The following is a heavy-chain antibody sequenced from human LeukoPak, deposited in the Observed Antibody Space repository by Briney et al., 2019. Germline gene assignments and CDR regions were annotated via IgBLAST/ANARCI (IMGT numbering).Heavy chain of an antibody. J-gene: IGHJ4*02. V-gene: IGHV3-21*04. CDR2: ITSGSNYI. D-gene: IGHD3-10*01. Sequence: GGSLRLSCAASGFTFSDYTMNWVREAPGKGLEWVSSITSGSNYIYYADSVKGRFTISMDNAKNSVHLQMNSLRAEDTAVYYCARVVHYGSGPAVGWGQGTLVTLSS. CDR3: ARVVHYGSGPAVG. CDR1: GFTFSDYT.